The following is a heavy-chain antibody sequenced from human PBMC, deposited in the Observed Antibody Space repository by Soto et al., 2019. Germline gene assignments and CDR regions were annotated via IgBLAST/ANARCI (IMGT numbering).Heavy chain of an antibody. CDR1: GFTFSSYA. D-gene: IGHD2-2*01. J-gene: IGHJ6*02. Sequence: GGSLRLSCAASGFTFSSYAMSWVRQAPGKGLEWVSSISGSGSSTHYADSVKGRFTISRDNSKNTLSLQMNSLRAEDTAVYYCAKSGQSSWANMDVWGQGTTVTVSS. V-gene: IGHV3-23*01. CDR3: AKSGQSSWANMDV. CDR2: ISGSGSST.